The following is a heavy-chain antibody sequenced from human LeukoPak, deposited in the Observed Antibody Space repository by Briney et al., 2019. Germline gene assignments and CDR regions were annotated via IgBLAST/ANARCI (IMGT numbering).Heavy chain of an antibody. J-gene: IGHJ4*02. CDR1: GGSISSYY. Sequence: PSETLSPTCTVSGGSISSYYWSWLRQPPGKGPEWIGYIYYSGSTNYNPSLKSRVTISIDTSKNQFSLKLSSVTAADTAVYYCARRAYSSGYYFFDFWGQGTLVTVSS. CDR2: IYYSGST. CDR3: ARRAYSSGYYFFDF. D-gene: IGHD3-22*01. V-gene: IGHV4-59*01.